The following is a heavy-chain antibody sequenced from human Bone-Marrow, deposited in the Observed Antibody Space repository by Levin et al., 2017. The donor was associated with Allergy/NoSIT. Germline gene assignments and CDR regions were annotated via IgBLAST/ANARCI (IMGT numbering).Heavy chain of an antibody. D-gene: IGHD3-3*01. V-gene: IGHV3-33*01. Sequence: GGSLRLSCAAFGFTLSTSGMHWVRQAPGKGLEWVAVIWSDGSKTYYADSVEGRFTISRDNSKNTLFLQMDNVRADDTAVYHCARDKGQFSEWLYYFDYWGQGTLVTVSS. CDR3: ARDKGQFSEWLYYFDY. CDR1: GFTLSTSG. CDR2: IWSDGSKT. J-gene: IGHJ4*02.